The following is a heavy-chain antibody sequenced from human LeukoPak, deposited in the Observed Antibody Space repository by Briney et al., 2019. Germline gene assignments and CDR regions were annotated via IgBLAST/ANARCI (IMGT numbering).Heavy chain of an antibody. V-gene: IGHV1-69*04. D-gene: IGHD4-23*01. J-gene: IGHJ3*02. CDR1: GGTFSSYA. Sequence: SVKVSCKASGGTFSSYAISWVLQAPGQGLEWMGRIIPILGIANYAQKFQGRVTITADKSTSTAYMELSSLRSEDTAVYYCARSGGNSVTFDIWGQGTMVTVSS. CDR3: ARSGGNSVTFDI. CDR2: IIPILGIA.